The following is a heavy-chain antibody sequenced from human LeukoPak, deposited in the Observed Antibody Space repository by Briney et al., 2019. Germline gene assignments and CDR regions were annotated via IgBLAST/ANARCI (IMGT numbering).Heavy chain of an antibody. J-gene: IGHJ4*02. CDR2: ISSSSSYI. D-gene: IGHD1-26*01. CDR1: GFTFSSHS. V-gene: IGHV3-21*01. Sequence: SGGSLRLSCAASGFTFSSHSMNWVRQAPGKGLEWVSSISSSSSYIYYADSVKGRFTISRDNAKNSLYLQMNSLRAEDTAVYYCAILSYSGSYYGDFDYWGQGTLVTVSS. CDR3: AILSYSGSYYGDFDY.